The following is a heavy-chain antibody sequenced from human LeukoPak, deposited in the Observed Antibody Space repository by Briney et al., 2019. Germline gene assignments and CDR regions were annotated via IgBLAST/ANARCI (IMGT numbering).Heavy chain of an antibody. CDR2: INHSGST. J-gene: IGHJ4*02. CDR1: GGSFSGYY. CDR3: AREADNLDY. D-gene: IGHD5-24*01. Sequence: SETLSLTCAVYGGSFSGYYWSWIRQPPGKGLEWIGEINHSGSTNYNPSLKSRVTISVDTSKNQFSLKLSSVTAADTAVYYCAREADNLDYWGQGTLVTVSS. V-gene: IGHV4-34*01.